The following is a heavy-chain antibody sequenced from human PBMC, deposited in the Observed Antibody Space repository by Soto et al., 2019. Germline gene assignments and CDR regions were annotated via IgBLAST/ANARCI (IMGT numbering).Heavy chain of an antibody. Sequence: QVQLVQSGGEVKKPGASVTVSCKASGYTFINYNITWVRQAPGQGLEWMAWINTYNGMTDYAQRFQGRVTMTRDTSTSTAYMELRNLGSDDTAVYFCAKSPRGEMATDWGQGTLVSVSS. CDR1: GYTFINYN. D-gene: IGHD5-12*01. CDR2: INTYNGMT. V-gene: IGHV1-18*01. CDR3: AKSPRGEMATD. J-gene: IGHJ4*02.